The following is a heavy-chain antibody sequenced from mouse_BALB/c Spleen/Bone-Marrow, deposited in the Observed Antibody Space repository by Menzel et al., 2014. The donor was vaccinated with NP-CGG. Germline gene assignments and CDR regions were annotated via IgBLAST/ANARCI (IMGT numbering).Heavy chain of an antibody. V-gene: IGHV1-7*01. J-gene: IGHJ2*01. CDR3: ARDY. Sequence: QVQLQQSGAELAKPGASVKMSCKASGYTFTDTWIHWIKQRPGQGLEWVGYINPSTGYAEYNQNFKDKATLTVDKSSSTDYMQLSRLTSEDSAVYYCARDYWGQGTTLTVSS. CDR1: GYTFTDTW. CDR2: INPSTGYA.